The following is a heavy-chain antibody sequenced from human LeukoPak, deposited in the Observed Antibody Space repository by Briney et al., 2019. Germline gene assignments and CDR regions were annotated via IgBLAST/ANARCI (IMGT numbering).Heavy chain of an antibody. CDR3: ARNGLAANGYFDY. CDR2: IHSDGGIT. D-gene: IGHD2-8*01. Sequence: GGSLRLSCAASGFTFSSYWMHWVRQAPGRGLVWVSHIHSDGGITSYADSVKGRFTISRDNAKKSLYLQMNSLRAEDTAVYYCARNGLAANGYFDYWGQGTLVTVSS. V-gene: IGHV3-74*01. CDR1: GFTFSSYW. J-gene: IGHJ4*02.